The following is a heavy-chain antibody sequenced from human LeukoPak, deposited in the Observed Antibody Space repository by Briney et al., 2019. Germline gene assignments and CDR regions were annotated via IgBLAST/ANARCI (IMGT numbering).Heavy chain of an antibody. CDR1: GYTFTSYG. CDR2: ISAYNGNT. D-gene: IGHD2-2*01. CDR3: AQLRVWPNWFDP. J-gene: IGHJ5*02. V-gene: IGHV1-18*01. Sequence: ASVKVSCKASGYTFTSYGISWVRQAPGQGLEWMGWISAYNGNTNYAQKLQGRVTMTTDTSTSTAYMELSSLRSEDTAVYYCAQLRVWPNWFDPWGQGTLVTVSS.